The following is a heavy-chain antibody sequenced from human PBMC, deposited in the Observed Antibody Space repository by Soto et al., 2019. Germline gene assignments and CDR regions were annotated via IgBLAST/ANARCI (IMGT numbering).Heavy chain of an antibody. CDR2: IYHSGST. CDR1: GGSISSSNW. D-gene: IGHD6-19*01. V-gene: IGHV4-4*02. CDR3: ARVAVAGTRFDY. J-gene: IGHJ4*02. Sequence: QVQLQESGPGLVKPSGTLSLTCAVSGGSISSSNWWSWVRQPPGKGLEWIGEIYHSGSTNYNPSLTRPVXXXVXXSTNQFSLKLSSVTAADTAVYYCARVAVAGTRFDYWGQGTLVTVSS.